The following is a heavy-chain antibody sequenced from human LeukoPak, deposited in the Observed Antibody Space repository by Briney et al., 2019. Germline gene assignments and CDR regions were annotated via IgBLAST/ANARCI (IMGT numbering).Heavy chain of an antibody. J-gene: IGHJ5*02. CDR3: ARADYYDSSGSSGRTHWFDP. D-gene: IGHD3-22*01. V-gene: IGHV4-59*01. Sequence: SETLSLTCTVSGGSISSYYWSWIRQPPGKGLEWIGYIYYSGSTNYNPSLKSRVTISVATSNNQFSLKLSSLTAADTAVYYCARADYYDSSGSSGRTHWFDPWGQGTLVTVSS. CDR2: IYYSGST. CDR1: GGSISSYY.